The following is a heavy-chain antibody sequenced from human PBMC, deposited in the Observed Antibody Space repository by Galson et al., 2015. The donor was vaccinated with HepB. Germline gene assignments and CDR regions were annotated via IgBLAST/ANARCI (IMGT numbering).Heavy chain of an antibody. CDR3: TTEIVATLSSCFDP. J-gene: IGHJ5*02. CDR1: GFTFTNAW. CDR2: IRSNTDGGTR. V-gene: IGHV3-15*01. Sequence: SLRLSCAASGFTFTNAWMSWVRQAPGKGLECVGRIRSNTDGGTRNYAAPVKGRFTISRDDSKRTLFLQMNSLKTEDTGVYYRTTEIVATLSSCFDPWGQGTLVTVSS. D-gene: IGHD5-12*01.